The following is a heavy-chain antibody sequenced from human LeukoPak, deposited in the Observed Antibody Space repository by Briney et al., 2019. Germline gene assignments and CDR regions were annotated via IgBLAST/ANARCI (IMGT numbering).Heavy chain of an antibody. D-gene: IGHD3-10*01. V-gene: IGHV1-24*01. CDR2: FDPEDGET. J-gene: IGHJ4*02. CDR1: GYTLTELS. CDR3: GTGGAMVRGVIVREYYLDY. Sequence: ASVKVSCKVSGYTLTELSMHWVRQAPGKELEWMGGFDPEDGETIYAQEFQGRVTMTEDTSTDTAYMELSSLRSEDTAVYYCGTGGAMVRGVIVREYYLDYWGQGTLVTVSS.